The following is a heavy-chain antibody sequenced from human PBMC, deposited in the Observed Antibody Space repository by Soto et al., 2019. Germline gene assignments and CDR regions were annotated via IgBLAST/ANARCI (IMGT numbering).Heavy chain of an antibody. Sequence: ASVKVFCKASGYTFTSYYMHWVRQAPGQGLEWMGIINPSGGSTSYAQKFQGRVTMTRDTSTSTVYMELSSLRSEDTAVYYCARSPSSWLGMDVWGQGTTVTVSS. CDR1: GYTFTSYY. CDR3: ARSPSSWLGMDV. D-gene: IGHD5-12*01. V-gene: IGHV1-46*01. CDR2: INPSGGST. J-gene: IGHJ6*02.